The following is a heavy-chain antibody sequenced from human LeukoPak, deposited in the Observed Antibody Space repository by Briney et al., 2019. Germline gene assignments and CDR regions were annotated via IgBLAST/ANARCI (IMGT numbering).Heavy chain of an antibody. CDR1: GGSISSYY. CDR3: ARAGWVAAAGREFDP. Sequence: PSETLSLTCTVSGGSISSYYWSRIRQPAGKGLEWSGRIYTSGSTNYNPSLKSRVTMSVDTSKNQFSLKLSSVTAADTAVYYCARAGWVAAAGREFDPWGQGTLVTVSS. J-gene: IGHJ5*02. D-gene: IGHD6-13*01. V-gene: IGHV4-4*07. CDR2: IYTSGST.